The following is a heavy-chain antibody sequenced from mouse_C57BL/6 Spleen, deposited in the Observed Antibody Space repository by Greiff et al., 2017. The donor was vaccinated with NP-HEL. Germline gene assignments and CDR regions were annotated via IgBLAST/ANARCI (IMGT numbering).Heavy chain of an antibody. V-gene: IGHV5-12*01. Sequence: EVKLMESGGGLVQPGGSLKLSCAASGFTFSDYYMYWVRQTPEKRLEWVAYISNGGGSTYYPDTVKGRFTISRDNAKNTLYLQMSRLKSEDTAMYYGARQIYPYYAMDYWGQGTSVTVSS. D-gene: IGHD2-1*01. CDR1: GFTFSDYY. J-gene: IGHJ4*01. CDR2: ISNGGGST. CDR3: ARQIYPYYAMDY.